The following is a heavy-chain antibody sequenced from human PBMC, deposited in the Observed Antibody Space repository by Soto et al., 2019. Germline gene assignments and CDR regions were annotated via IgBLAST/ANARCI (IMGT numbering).Heavy chain of an antibody. V-gene: IGHV3-23*01. CDR3: AKDLCSSTSCYVQEYYFDY. J-gene: IGHJ4*02. D-gene: IGHD2-2*01. Sequence: GGSLRLSCAASGFTFSSYAMSWVRQAPGKGLEWVSAISGSGGSTYYADSVKGRFTISRDNSKNTLYLQMNSLRAEDTAVYYCAKDLCSSTSCYVQEYYFDYWGQGTLVTVSS. CDR1: GFTFSSYA. CDR2: ISGSGGST.